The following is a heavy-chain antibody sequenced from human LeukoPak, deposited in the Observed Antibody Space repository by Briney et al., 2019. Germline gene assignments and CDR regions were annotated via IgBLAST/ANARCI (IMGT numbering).Heavy chain of an antibody. Sequence: TPGGSLRLSCAASGFTFSSYSMNWVRQAPGKGLEWVSSISSSSSYIYYADSVKGRFTISRDNAKNSLYLQMNSLRAEDTAVYYCARDQWLVSWNGQSNPQGTFDYWGQGTLVTVSS. CDR3: ARDQWLVSWNGQSNPQGTFDY. D-gene: IGHD6-19*01. V-gene: IGHV3-21*01. CDR2: ISSSSSYI. J-gene: IGHJ4*02. CDR1: GFTFSSYS.